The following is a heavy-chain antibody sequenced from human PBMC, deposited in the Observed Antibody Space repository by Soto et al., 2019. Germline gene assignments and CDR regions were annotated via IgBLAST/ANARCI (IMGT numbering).Heavy chain of an antibody. CDR3: TRESSSSCHDY. D-gene: IGHD6-13*01. V-gene: IGHV1-18*01. Sequence: QVQLVPSGAEVKKPGASVKVSCKASGYTFTSYGISWVRQAPGQGLEWMGWISAYNGNTNYAQKLQGRVTMTTDTSTSTAYVELRSLRSDDTAVYYCTRESSSSCHDYWGQGTLVTVSS. CDR2: ISAYNGNT. CDR1: GYTFTSYG. J-gene: IGHJ4*02.